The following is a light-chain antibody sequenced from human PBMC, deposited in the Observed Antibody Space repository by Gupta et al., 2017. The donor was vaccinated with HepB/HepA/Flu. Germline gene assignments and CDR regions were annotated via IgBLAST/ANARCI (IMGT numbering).Light chain of an antibody. Sequence: DIQMTQSPSSLSASVGDRVTITCRASQGIRNDLGWYQQKPGKAPKRLIYAASSLQRGVTSMFSGSGPGTEFTLTISSLLPEDFATYYCLQQNSDPPTWTFGQGTKVEIK. V-gene: IGKV1-17*01. CDR1: QGIRND. CDR3: LQQNSDPPTWT. J-gene: IGKJ1*01. CDR2: AAS.